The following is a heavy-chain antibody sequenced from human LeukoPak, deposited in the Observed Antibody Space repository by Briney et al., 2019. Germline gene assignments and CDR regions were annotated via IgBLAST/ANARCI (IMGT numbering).Heavy chain of an antibody. CDR1: GFTFGDYA. CDR2: IRSKAYGGTT. V-gene: IGHV3-49*04. J-gene: IGHJ4*02. D-gene: IGHD5-24*01. Sequence: GGSLRLSCTASGFTFGDYAMSWVRQAPGKGLEWVGFIRSKAYGGTTENAASVKGRFTISREDSNSVAYVQMNSLKTEDTAVYYCTARRDGSRLDYWGQGTLVTVSS. CDR3: TARRDGSRLDY.